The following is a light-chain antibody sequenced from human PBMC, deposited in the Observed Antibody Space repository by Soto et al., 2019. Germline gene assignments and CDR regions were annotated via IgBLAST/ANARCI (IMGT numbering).Light chain of an antibody. Sequence: QSALTQPASVSGSPVQSVTISCTGPRSDIGDSNFISWYQHSPGKAPRLLIYEVNNRPSGVSKRFSGSKAGNTASLTISGLLDDDEADYFCASFRSGTILVFGSGTKVTVL. CDR2: EVN. CDR1: RSDIGDSNF. V-gene: IGLV2-14*01. CDR3: ASFRSGTILV. J-gene: IGLJ1*01.